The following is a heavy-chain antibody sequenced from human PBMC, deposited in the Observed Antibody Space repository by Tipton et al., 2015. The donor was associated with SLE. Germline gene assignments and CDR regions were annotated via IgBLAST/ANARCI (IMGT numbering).Heavy chain of an antibody. V-gene: IGHV3-21*01. Sequence: GSLRLSCAASGFTFSSYSMNRVRQAPGKGLEWVASISSSSSYRYYADSVKGRFTISRDNAKNSLYLQMNSLRAEDTAVYYCARGGGGLGAPFDYWDQGTLVTVSS. CDR3: ARGGGGLGAPFDY. J-gene: IGHJ4*02. CDR1: GFTFSSYS. D-gene: IGHD3/OR15-3a*01. CDR2: ISSSSSYR.